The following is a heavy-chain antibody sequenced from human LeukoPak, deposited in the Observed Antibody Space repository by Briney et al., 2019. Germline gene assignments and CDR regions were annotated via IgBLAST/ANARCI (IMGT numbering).Heavy chain of an antibody. V-gene: IGHV3-48*02. Sequence: GGSLRLSRTASGFTFSSYSMNWVRQAPGKGLEWVSYISSSGSTIYYADSVKGRFTISRDNAKNSLYLQMSSLRDEDTAVYYCARANGMDVWGQGTTVTVSS. CDR1: GFTFSSYS. CDR3: ARANGMDV. J-gene: IGHJ6*02. CDR2: ISSSGSTI.